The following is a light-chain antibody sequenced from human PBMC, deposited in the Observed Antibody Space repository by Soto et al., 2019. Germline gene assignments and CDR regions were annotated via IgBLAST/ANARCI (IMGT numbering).Light chain of an antibody. CDR3: NSYTNSDTVV. Sequence: QSVLTQAASVSGSPGQSITIPCTGTSSDIGAYHYVSWYQQRPGKVPKVMIYAVNNRPSGISNRFSGSKSGNTASLTISGHQAEDEAVYYCNSYTNSDTVVFGGGTKLTVL. CDR1: SSDIGAYHY. J-gene: IGLJ2*01. CDR2: AVN. V-gene: IGLV2-14*01.